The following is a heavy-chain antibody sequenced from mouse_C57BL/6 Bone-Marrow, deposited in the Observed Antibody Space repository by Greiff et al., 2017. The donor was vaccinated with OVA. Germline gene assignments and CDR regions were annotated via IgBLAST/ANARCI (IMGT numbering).Heavy chain of an antibody. D-gene: IGHD2-1*01. CDR1: GYTFTSYW. CDR2: IHPNSGST. J-gene: IGHJ3*01. V-gene: IGHV1-64*01. Sequence: QVQLQQPGAELVKPGASVKLSCKASGYTFTSYWMPWVKQRPGQGLEWIGMIHPNSGSTNYNEKFKSKATLTVDTSSSTAYMQLSSLTSEDSAVYYCARVYYKAWFAYWGQGTLVTVSA. CDR3: ARVYYKAWFAY.